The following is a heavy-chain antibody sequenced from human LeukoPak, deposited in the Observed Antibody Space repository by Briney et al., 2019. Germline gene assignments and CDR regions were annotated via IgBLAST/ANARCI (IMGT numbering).Heavy chain of an antibody. V-gene: IGHV1-2*02. D-gene: IGHD3-10*01. CDR1: GYTFTSYG. J-gene: IGHJ5*02. CDR3: ARDYERIIMVRGVPLSPQTVFDP. Sequence: WASVKVSCKASGYTFTSYGISWVRQAPGQGPEWMGWINPNSGGTNYAQNLQGRVTMTRDTSISTAYMELSRLRSDDTAVYYCARDYERIIMVRGVPLSPQTVFDPWGQGTLVTVSS. CDR2: INPNSGGT.